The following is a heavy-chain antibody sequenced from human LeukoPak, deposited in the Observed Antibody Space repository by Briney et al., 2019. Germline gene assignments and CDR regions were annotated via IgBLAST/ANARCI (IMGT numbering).Heavy chain of an antibody. V-gene: IGHV3-9*01. CDR3: AKDMDDILTGYLDP. Sequence: PGGSLRLSCAASGFTVSSNYMSWVRQAPGKGLEWVSGISWNSGSIGYADSVKGRFTISRDNAKNSLYLQMNSLRAEDTALYYCAKDMDDILTGYLDPWGQGTLVTVSS. J-gene: IGHJ5*02. D-gene: IGHD3-9*01. CDR2: ISWNSGSI. CDR1: GFTVSSNY.